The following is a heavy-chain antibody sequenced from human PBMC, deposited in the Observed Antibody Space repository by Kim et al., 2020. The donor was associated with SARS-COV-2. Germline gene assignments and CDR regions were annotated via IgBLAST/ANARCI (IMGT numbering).Heavy chain of an antibody. Sequence: GGSLRLSCAASGFTFSSYAMSWVRQAPGKGLEWVSVIYSGGSSTYYADSVKGRFTISRDNAKNTLYLQMNSLRAEDTAVYYCAKVKDSSGRISFSLYYHYYGMDVWGQGTTVTVSS. V-gene: IGHV3-23*03. J-gene: IGHJ6*02. D-gene: IGHD6-19*01. CDR1: GFTFSSYA. CDR3: AKVKDSSGRISFSLYYHYYGMDV. CDR2: IYSGGSST.